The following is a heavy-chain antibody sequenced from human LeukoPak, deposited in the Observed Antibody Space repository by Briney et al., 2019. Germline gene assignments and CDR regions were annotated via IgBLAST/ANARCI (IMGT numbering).Heavy chain of an antibody. V-gene: IGHV4-39*01. CDR3: ARLIWYGSGSYSYYFDY. CDR1: GGSISSSSYY. CDR2: IYYDGST. Sequence: SETLSLTCTVSGGSISSSSYYLGWIRQPPGKGLEWIGSIYYDGSTYYNPSLKSRVTISVDTSKNQLPLKLGSVTAADTAVYYCARLIWYGSGSYSYYFDYWGQGTLVTVSP. J-gene: IGHJ4*02. D-gene: IGHD3-10*01.